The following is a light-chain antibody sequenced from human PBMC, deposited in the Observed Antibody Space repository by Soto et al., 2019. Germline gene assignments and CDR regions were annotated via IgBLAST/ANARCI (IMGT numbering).Light chain of an antibody. Sequence: QSALTQPASVSGSPGQSLTISCTGTSSDVGGYYYVSWYQQHPGQAPKLIIYDVSNRPSGVSSRFSGSKSGNTASLTISGLHAGDEADYYCNSYTSSGPSIFGGGTKLTVL. CDR1: SSDVGGYYY. CDR3: NSYTSSGPSI. CDR2: DVS. J-gene: IGLJ2*01. V-gene: IGLV2-14*03.